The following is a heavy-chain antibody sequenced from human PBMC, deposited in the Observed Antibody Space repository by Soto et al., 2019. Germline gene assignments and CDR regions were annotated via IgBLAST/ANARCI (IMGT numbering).Heavy chain of an antibody. CDR2: INHSGST. D-gene: IGHD3-3*01. J-gene: IGHJ3*02. CDR3: ARGNPRITIFGVVIRSAFDI. Sequence: SETLSLTCAVYDGSFSGYYWSWIRQPPGKGLEWIGEINHSGSTNYNPSLKSRVTISVDTSKNQFSLKLSSVTAADTAVYYCARGNPRITIFGVVIRSAFDIWGQGTMVTVSS. V-gene: IGHV4-34*01. CDR1: DGSFSGYY.